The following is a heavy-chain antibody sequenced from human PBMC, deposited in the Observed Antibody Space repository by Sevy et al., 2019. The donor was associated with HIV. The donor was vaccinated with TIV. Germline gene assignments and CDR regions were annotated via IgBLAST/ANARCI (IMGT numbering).Heavy chain of an antibody. CDR1: GYSITSGYL. CDR3: ARHSHGSGTYYVPFDS. D-gene: IGHD3-10*01. CDR2: VFHSGST. J-gene: IGHJ4*02. V-gene: IGHV4-38-2*01. Sequence: SETLSLTCAVSGYSITSGYLWGWIRQPPGKGLEWIGSVFHSGSTYYNPSLNSRVILSVDTSKNQFCLKLNSVTAADTAVYYCARHSHGSGTYYVPFDSWGQGTLVTVSS.